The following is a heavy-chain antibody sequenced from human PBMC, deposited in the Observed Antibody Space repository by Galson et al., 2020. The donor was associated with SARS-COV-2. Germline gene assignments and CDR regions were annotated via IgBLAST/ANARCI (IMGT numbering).Heavy chain of an antibody. Sequence: GGSLRLSCAASGFTFSSYGMHWVRQAPGKGLEWVAVIWYDGSNKYYADSVKGRFTISRDNSKNTLYLQMNSLRAEYTAVYYCARDHSAAGSLRGMDVWGQGTTVTVSS. J-gene: IGHJ6*02. CDR1: GFTFSSYG. CDR2: IWYDGSNK. D-gene: IGHD6-13*01. CDR3: ARDHSAAGSLRGMDV. V-gene: IGHV3-33*01.